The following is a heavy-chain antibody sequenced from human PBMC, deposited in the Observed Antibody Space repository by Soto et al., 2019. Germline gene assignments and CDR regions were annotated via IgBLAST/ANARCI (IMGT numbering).Heavy chain of an antibody. V-gene: IGHV3-15*01. CDR3: LVITTVVYYYYGMDV. J-gene: IGHJ6*02. Sequence: EVQLLESGGGLVQPGGSLRLSCAASGFTFSNAWMSWVRQAPGKGLEWVGRIKSKTDGGTTDYAAPVKGRFTISRDDSKNTLYLQMNSLKTEDTAVYYCLVITTVVYYYYGMDVWGQGTTVTVSS. CDR2: IKSKTDGGTT. CDR1: GFTFSNAW. D-gene: IGHD3-22*01.